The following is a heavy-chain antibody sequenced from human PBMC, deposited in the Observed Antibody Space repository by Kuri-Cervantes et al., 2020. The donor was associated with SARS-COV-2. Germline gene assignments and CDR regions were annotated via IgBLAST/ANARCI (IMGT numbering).Heavy chain of an antibody. J-gene: IGHJ4*02. CDR3: AKRTSTGEYSIPSGPLDY. Sequence: GESLKISCAASEFTFSSYGMHWVRQAPGKGLEWVAFIRYDGSNKYYADSVKGRFTISRDNSKNTLYLQMNSLRAEDTAVYYCAKRTSTGEYSIPSGPLDYWGQGTLVTVSS. D-gene: IGHD6-6*01. V-gene: IGHV3-30*02. CDR2: IRYDGSNK. CDR1: EFTFSSYG.